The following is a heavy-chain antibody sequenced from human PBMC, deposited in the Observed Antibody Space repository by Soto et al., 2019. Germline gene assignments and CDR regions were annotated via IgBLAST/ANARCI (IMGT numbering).Heavy chain of an antibody. Sequence: QVQLQQWGAGLVEPSETLSLTCAVHGGTFSAYSWSWIRQAPGKGLEWIGEIKHRGSATYSPSLRTRVTTSVDRSKNQFSRRLTSLTASHTAVYFCARGGWGISSTPYYDNYYYMDIWGKGTTVTVSS. D-gene: IGHD3-22*01. CDR1: GGTFSAYS. CDR2: IKHRGSA. J-gene: IGHJ6*03. V-gene: IGHV4-34*01. CDR3: ARGGWGISSTPYYDNYYYMDI.